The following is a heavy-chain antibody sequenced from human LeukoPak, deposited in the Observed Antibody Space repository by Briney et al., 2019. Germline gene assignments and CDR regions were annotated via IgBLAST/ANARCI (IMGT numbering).Heavy chain of an antibody. J-gene: IGHJ4*02. Sequence: PSETLSLTCTVSGGSISSGSYYWSWIRQPPGKGLEWIGYIYYSGSTNYNPSLKSRVTISVDTSKNQFSLKLSSVTAADTAVYYCARGFHYYDSSGYYYPGLYDYWGQGTLVTVSS. CDR1: GGSISSGSYY. CDR3: ARGFHYYDSSGYYYPGLYDY. V-gene: IGHV4-61*01. D-gene: IGHD3-22*01. CDR2: IYYSGST.